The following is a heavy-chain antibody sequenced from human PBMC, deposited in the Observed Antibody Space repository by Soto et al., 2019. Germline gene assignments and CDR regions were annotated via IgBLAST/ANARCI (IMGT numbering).Heavy chain of an antibody. J-gene: IGHJ6*02. V-gene: IGHV3-15*01. D-gene: IGHD4-4*01. Sequence: NPGGSLRLSCAASGFTFSNAWMSWVRQAPGKGLEWVGRIKSKTDGGTTDYAAPVKGRFTISRDDSKNTLYLQMNSLKTEDTAVYYCTTDHNPRYSNYDYYYGMDVWGQGTTVTVSS. CDR1: GFTFSNAW. CDR2: IKSKTDGGTT. CDR3: TTDHNPRYSNYDYYYGMDV.